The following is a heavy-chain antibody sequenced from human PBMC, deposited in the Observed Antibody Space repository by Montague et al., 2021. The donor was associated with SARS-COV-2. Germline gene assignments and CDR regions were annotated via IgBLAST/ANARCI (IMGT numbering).Heavy chain of an antibody. J-gene: IGHJ4*02. Sequence: SDTLSLTRSVSGGSFDSDNFFWGWIRQPPGKRLEWIGVISNGGRTFDNPPLKSRVTISVHTSRNQLSLNVKSVTAADTAVYYCARHRRYDVVTYYPDFWGQGILVTVSS. CDR3: ARHRRYDVVTYYPDF. D-gene: IGHD3-9*01. V-gene: IGHV4-39*01. CDR1: GGSFDSDNFF. CDR2: ISNGGRT.